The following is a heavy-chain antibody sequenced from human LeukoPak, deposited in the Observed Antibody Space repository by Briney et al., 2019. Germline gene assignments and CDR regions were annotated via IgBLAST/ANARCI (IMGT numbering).Heavy chain of an antibody. V-gene: IGHV3-66*01. CDR3: ARSSNCSGGSCYSGVDY. Sequence: GGSLRLSCAASEFTVSSNYMSWVRQAPGKGLEWVSVIYTGGSTYYADSVKGRFTISRDSSKNTLYLQMNSLRAEDTAVYYCARSSNCSGGSCYSGVDYWGQGTLVTVSS. J-gene: IGHJ4*02. CDR1: EFTVSSNY. D-gene: IGHD2-15*01. CDR2: IYTGGST.